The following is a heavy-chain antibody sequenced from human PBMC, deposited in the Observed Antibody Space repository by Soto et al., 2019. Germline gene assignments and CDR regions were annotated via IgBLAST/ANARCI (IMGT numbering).Heavy chain of an antibody. CDR2: IYYSGST. D-gene: IGHD2-15*01. CDR1: GGSISSGGYY. Sequence: QVQLQESGPGLVKPSQTLSLTCTVSGGSISSGGYYWSWIRQHPGKGLEWIGNIYYSGSTYYNPSLKSRGTISVDTSKNQFSLKLSSMTAADTGVYYCARVKNLGYFSGGSCYPFDYWGQGTLVTVSS. V-gene: IGHV4-31*03. J-gene: IGHJ4*02. CDR3: ARVKNLGYFSGGSCYPFDY.